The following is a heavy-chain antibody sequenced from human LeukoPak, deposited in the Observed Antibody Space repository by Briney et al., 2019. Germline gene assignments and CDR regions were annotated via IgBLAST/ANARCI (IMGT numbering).Heavy chain of an antibody. CDR1: GFTFDDYG. CDR2: INWNGGST. J-gene: IGHJ3*02. V-gene: IGHV3-20*04. Sequence: RSLRLSCAASGFTFDDYGMSWVRHAPEKGLDWVSGINWNGGSTGYADSVKGRFTISSDNAKNSLYLQMNSLRAQDTALYYCARLYGLDAFDIWGQGTMVTVSS. CDR3: ARLYGLDAFDI. D-gene: IGHD3-10*01.